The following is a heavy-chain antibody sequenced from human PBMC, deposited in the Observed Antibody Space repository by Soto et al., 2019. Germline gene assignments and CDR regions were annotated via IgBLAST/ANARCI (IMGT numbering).Heavy chain of an antibody. CDR3: ARPSSGSSSWYSFDY. Sequence: GGSLRLSCAASGFTFSSYAMSWVRQAPGKGLEWVSAISGSGGSTYYADSVKGRFTISRDNSKNTLYLQMNSLRAEDTAVYYCARPSSGSSSWYSFDYWGQGTLVTVSS. CDR2: ISGSGGST. J-gene: IGHJ4*02. D-gene: IGHD6-13*01. CDR1: GFTFSSYA. V-gene: IGHV3-23*01.